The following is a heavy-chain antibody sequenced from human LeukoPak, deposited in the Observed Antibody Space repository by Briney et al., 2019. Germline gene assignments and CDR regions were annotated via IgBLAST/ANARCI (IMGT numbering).Heavy chain of an antibody. CDR1: GYTFSSYG. V-gene: IGHV1-69*06. J-gene: IGHJ4*02. Sequence: GASVKVSCKASGYTFSSYGISWVRQAPGQGFEWMGGIIPIFGTANYAQKFQGRVTITADKSTSTAYMELSRLRSDDTAVYYCAGSLGYCTSNFCYLKYWGQGTLVTVSS. CDR2: IIPIFGTA. D-gene: IGHD2-2*01. CDR3: AGSLGYCTSNFCYLKY.